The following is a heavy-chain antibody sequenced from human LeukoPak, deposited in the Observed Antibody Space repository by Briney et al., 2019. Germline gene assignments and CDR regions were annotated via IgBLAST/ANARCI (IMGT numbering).Heavy chain of an antibody. D-gene: IGHD6-19*01. J-gene: IGHJ4*02. CDR2: IRYDGSNK. CDR3: AKDFGSGWYGYFDY. V-gene: IGHV3-30*02. Sequence: GGSLRLSCAASGFTFSNYAMHWVRQAPGKGLEWVAFIRYDGSNKYYADSVKGRFTISRDNSKNTLYLQMNSLRAEDTAVYYCAKDFGSGWYGYFDYWGQGTLVTVSS. CDR1: GFTFSNYA.